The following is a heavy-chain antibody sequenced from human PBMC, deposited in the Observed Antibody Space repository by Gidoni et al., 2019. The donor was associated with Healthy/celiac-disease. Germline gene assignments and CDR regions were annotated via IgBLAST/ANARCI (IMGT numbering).Heavy chain of an antibody. CDR3: ARHGGYCSGGSCYWFDP. J-gene: IGHJ5*02. D-gene: IGHD2-15*01. V-gene: IGHV4-31*03. CDR2: IYDSGNT. Sequence: VQLQESGPGLVKHSPTLSLTCTVSGGSISSGGYYWSWIRQHPGKGLEWIGPIYDSGNTYYNPSLTSRVTISVDTSKNQFSLKLSSVTAADTAMYYCARHGGYCSGGSCYWFDPWGQGILVTVSS. CDR1: GGSISSGGYY.